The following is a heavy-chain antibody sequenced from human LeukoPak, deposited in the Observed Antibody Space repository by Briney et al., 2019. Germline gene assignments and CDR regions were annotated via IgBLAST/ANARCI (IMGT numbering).Heavy chain of an antibody. Sequence: GGSLRLSCAASGFTFSSYWTSWVRQAPGKGLEWVANIKQDGSEKYYVDSVKGRFTISRDNAKNSLYLQMNSLRAEDTAVYYCARDLPGYDILTGYPSIYYGMDVWGQGTTVTVSS. V-gene: IGHV3-7*01. CDR1: GFTFSSYW. CDR3: ARDLPGYDILTGYPSIYYGMDV. D-gene: IGHD3-9*01. J-gene: IGHJ6*02. CDR2: IKQDGSEK.